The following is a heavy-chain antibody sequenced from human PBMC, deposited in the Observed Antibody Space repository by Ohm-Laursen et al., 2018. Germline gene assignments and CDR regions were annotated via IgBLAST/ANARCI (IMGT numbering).Heavy chain of an antibody. CDR1: GGTISSGGY. CDR3: ARGLWWFDP. CDR2: IYHSGTT. J-gene: IGHJ5*02. Sequence: TLSLTCTVSGGTISSGGYWSWIRQHPGKGLEWFGYIYHSGTTYYNPSLESRITISVDTSKNQFSLKVTSMTAADTAVYYCARGLWWFDPWGQGTLVTVSS. V-gene: IGHV4-31*03.